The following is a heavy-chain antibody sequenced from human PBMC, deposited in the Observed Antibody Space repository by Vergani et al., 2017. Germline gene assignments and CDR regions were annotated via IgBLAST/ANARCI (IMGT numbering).Heavy chain of an antibody. Sequence: EVQLVESGGGLVKPGGSLRLSCAASGFTFSSYSMNWVRQAPGKGLEWVSSISSSSSYIYYADSVKGRFTISRDNDKNSLYLQMNSLRAEDTAVYYCAGDWGSYGSGSYYYYYYYMDVWGKGTTVTVSS. J-gene: IGHJ6*03. CDR1: GFTFSSYS. D-gene: IGHD3-10*01. CDR3: AGDWGSYGSGSYYYYYYYMDV. V-gene: IGHV3-21*01. CDR2: ISSSSSYI.